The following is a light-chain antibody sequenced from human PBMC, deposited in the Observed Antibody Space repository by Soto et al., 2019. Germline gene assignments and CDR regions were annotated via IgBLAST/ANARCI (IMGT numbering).Light chain of an antibody. CDR2: GAS. CDR3: QRYGSSPWT. Sequence: EIVLTQSPGTLSLSPGERATLSCRASQSVSNNYLAWYQQKPGQAPRLLIFGASSRATGIPDRFSGSGSGTDFTLTISRLEPEDFAVYYCQRYGSSPWTFGQGTKVDIK. CDR1: QSVSNNY. J-gene: IGKJ1*01. V-gene: IGKV3-20*01.